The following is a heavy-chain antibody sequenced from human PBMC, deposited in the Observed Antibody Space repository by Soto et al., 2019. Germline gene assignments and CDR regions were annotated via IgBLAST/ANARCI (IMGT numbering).Heavy chain of an antibody. CDR1: GYSFTSYW. CDR3: ARSYGSGSSLYFDY. J-gene: IGHJ4*02. Sequence: GESLKISCKGSGYSFTSYWIAWVRQVPGKGLELMGVIYPGDSDTRYSPSFQGQVTISADKSISTAYLQWSSLKASDTAMYYCARSYGSGSSLYFDYWGQGTLVTVSS. V-gene: IGHV5-51*01. CDR2: IYPGDSDT. D-gene: IGHD3-10*01.